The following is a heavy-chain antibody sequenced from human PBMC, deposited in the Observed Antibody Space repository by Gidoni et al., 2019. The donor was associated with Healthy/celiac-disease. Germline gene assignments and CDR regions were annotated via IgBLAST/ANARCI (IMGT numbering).Heavy chain of an antibody. Sequence: EVQLLESGGGLVQPGGSLRLSCAASGFTLSSYAMSWVRQAPGKGLEWVSAISGSGGSTYYADSVKGRFTISRDNSKNTLYLQMNSLRSEDTAVYYCAKFSDNHIVVITPLDYWGQGTLVTVSS. CDR1: GFTLSSYA. V-gene: IGHV3-23*01. D-gene: IGHD3-22*01. CDR2: ISGSGGST. CDR3: AKFSDNHIVVITPLDY. J-gene: IGHJ4*02.